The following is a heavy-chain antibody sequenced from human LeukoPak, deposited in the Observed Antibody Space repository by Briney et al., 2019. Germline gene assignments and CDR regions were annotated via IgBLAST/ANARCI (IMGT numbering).Heavy chain of an antibody. V-gene: IGHV4-59*01. Sequence: SETLSLTCTVSGDSISSYYWSWIRQPPGKGLEWIGYIYYSGSTNYNPSLKSRVTISVDTSKNQFSLKLSSVTAADTAAYYCARGDQYSSGWPPFDYWGQGTLVTVSS. D-gene: IGHD6-19*01. CDR1: GDSISSYY. CDR3: ARGDQYSSGWPPFDY. J-gene: IGHJ4*02. CDR2: IYYSGST.